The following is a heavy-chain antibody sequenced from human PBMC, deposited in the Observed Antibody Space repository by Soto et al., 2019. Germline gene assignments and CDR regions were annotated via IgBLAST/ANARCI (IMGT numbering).Heavy chain of an antibody. V-gene: IGHV3-33*01. J-gene: IGHJ4*02. CDR2: IWYDGSNK. CDR3: ARDSSRGYSYGTYFDY. CDR1: GFTFSIYG. D-gene: IGHD5-18*01. Sequence: GGSLRLSCAASGFTFSIYGMHWVRQAPGKGLEWVAVIWYDGSNKYYADSVKGRFTISRDNSKNTLYLQMNSLRAEDTAVYYCARDSSRGYSYGTYFDYWGQGTLVTVSS.